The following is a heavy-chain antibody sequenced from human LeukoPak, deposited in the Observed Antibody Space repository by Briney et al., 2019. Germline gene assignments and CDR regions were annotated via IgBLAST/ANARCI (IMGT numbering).Heavy chain of an antibody. CDR3: ARNRERAFDI. J-gene: IGHJ3*02. CDR2: ISGSGDST. V-gene: IGHV3-23*01. D-gene: IGHD1-1*01. Sequence: PGGSLRLSCAASEFTFSSYAMQWVRQAPGKGLEWVSGISGSGDSTYYADSVKGRFTISRDNSKNTLYLQMNSLRAEDTAVYYCARNRERAFDIWGQGTMVTVSS. CDR1: EFTFSSYA.